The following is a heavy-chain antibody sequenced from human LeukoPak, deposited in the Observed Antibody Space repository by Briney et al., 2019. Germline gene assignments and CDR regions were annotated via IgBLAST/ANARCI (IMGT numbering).Heavy chain of an antibody. V-gene: IGHV3-30*04. Sequence: GRSLRLSCAASGFTFSSYAMHWVRQAPGKGLEWVAVISYDGSNKYYADSVKGRFTISRDNSKNTLYLQMNSLRAEDTAVYYCAMVPYYYGSGSYGAFDYWGQGTLVTVSS. CDR1: GFTFSSYA. CDR2: ISYDGSNK. CDR3: AMVPYYYGSGSYGAFDY. D-gene: IGHD3-10*01. J-gene: IGHJ4*02.